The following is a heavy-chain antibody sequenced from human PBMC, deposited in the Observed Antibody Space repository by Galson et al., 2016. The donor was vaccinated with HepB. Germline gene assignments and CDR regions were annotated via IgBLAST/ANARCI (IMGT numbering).Heavy chain of an antibody. V-gene: IGHV4-59*01. J-gene: IGHJ4*02. CDR1: GGSISTYY. D-gene: IGHD5-18*01. CDR2: IYYSGST. Sequence: SETLSLTCTVSGGSISTYYWSWIRQPPGKGLEWIGYIYYSGSTNYNPSLTSRVTISVDTSKNQFSLKLSSVTAADTSVYYCARYTWIHLWPTDYFDYWGQGTLVTVSS. CDR3: ARYTWIHLWPTDYFDY.